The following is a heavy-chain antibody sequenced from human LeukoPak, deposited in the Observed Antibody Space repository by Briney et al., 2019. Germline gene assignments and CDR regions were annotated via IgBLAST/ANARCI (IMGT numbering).Heavy chain of an antibody. CDR1: GFTFSSYA. V-gene: IGHV3-30*04. D-gene: IGHD6-13*01. CDR3: ARDSSRYSSSWYEGYGMDV. Sequence: GRSLRLSCAASGFTFSSYAMHWVRQAPGKGLEWVAVISYDGSNKYYADSVKGRFTISRDNSKNTLYLQMNSLRAEDTAVYCCARDSSRYSSSWYEGYGMDVWGQGTTVTVSS. CDR2: ISYDGSNK. J-gene: IGHJ6*02.